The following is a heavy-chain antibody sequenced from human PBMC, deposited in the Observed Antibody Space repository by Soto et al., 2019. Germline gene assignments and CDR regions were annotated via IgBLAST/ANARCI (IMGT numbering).Heavy chain of an antibody. CDR3: ARGGSSSDNGMDV. CDR1: GFTFSTYS. V-gene: IGHV3-48*02. Sequence: EVQLVESGGGLVQLGGSLRVSCAASGFTFSTYSMNWVRQAPGKGLEWVSYMSSRSLTIYYTDSVKGRFTISRDNAKNSLYLQMNSLRDEDTAVYYCARGGSSSDNGMDVWGQGTTVTVSS. D-gene: IGHD6-6*01. J-gene: IGHJ6*02. CDR2: MSSRSLTI.